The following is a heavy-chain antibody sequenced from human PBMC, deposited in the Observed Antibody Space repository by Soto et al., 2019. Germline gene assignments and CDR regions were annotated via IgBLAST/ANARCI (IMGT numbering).Heavy chain of an antibody. CDR2: IYHSGST. CDR3: ASSGYSYGLDY. V-gene: IGHV4-4*02. CDR1: GGSISSSNS. D-gene: IGHD5-18*01. Sequence: SETLSLTCAVSGGSISSSNSWSWVRQPPGKGLVGSWEIYHSGSTNYNPSLKSRVTISVDKSKNQCSLKLSSVTAADTAVYYCASSGYSYGLDYWGQGTLVTVSS. J-gene: IGHJ4*02.